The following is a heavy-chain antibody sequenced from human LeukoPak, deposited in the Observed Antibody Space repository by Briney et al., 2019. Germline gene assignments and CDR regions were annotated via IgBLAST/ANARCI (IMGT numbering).Heavy chain of an antibody. Sequence: SETLSLTCTVSGGSVSSHYWSWTRQPPGKGLEWIGYIYYSGSTSYNPSLKSRVTISVDTSKNQFSLKLSSVTAADSAVYYCAREFSIWSSYLDHWGQGALVTVSS. CDR1: GGSVSSHY. CDR3: AREFSIWSSYLDH. J-gene: IGHJ4*02. CDR2: IYYSGST. D-gene: IGHD2-8*02. V-gene: IGHV4-59*02.